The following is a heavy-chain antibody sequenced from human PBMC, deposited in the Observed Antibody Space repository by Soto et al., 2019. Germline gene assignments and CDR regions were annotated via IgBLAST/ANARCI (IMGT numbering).Heavy chain of an antibody. CDR2: VYYTGST. Sequence: SEPLSLTCTVSGGSVSSASYYWSWIRQPPGKRLEWIGYVYYTGSTNYNPSLNSRANISVDTSKNQFSLKLTSVTAADTAMYYCARPWEHLDFDYWGQGTLVTVSS. V-gene: IGHV4-61*01. J-gene: IGHJ4*02. CDR1: GGSVSSASYY. CDR3: ARPWEHLDFDY. D-gene: IGHD1-26*01.